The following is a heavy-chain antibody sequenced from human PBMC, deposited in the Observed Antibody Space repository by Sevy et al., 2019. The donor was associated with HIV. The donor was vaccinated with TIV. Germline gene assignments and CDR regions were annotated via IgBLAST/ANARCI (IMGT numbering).Heavy chain of an antibody. CDR1: GFTFSSYV. Sequence: GGSLRLSCAASGFTFSSYVISWVRQAPGKGLEWVSTISGSGGYTYYTDSVKGRFTISRDNSNNMVDLQMNSLRAEDTAVYYCAKETPGSFDPWGQGTLVTVSS. J-gene: IGHJ5*02. CDR2: ISGSGGYT. V-gene: IGHV3-23*01. CDR3: AKETPGSFDP.